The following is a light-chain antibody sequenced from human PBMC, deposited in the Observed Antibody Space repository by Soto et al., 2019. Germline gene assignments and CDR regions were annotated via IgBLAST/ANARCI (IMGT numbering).Light chain of an antibody. CDR2: GAS. CDR3: QQYDSWPSWT. CDR1: QSISIH. J-gene: IGKJ1*01. Sequence: IVMTQSPATLSVSPGERATLSCRASQSISIHLAWYQQQPGQGPRLLIYGASTRDTGTPARFSGSGSGTEFTLTISSLQSEDFAVYYCQQYDSWPSWTFGQGTKVEIK. V-gene: IGKV3-15*01.